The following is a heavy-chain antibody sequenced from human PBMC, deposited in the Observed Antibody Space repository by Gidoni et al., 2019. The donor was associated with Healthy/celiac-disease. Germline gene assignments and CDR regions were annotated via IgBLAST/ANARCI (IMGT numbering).Heavy chain of an antibody. CDR3: AGLRVVVVPSALGY. Sequence: VSCKASGYTFTGYYMHWVRQAPGQGLEWMGRINPNSGGTNYAQKFQGRVTMTRDKSISTAYMELSRLRPDDTAVYYCAGLRVVVVPSALGYWGQGTLVTVSS. CDR1: GYTFTGYY. V-gene: IGHV1-2*06. J-gene: IGHJ4*02. D-gene: IGHD2-2*01. CDR2: INPNSGGT.